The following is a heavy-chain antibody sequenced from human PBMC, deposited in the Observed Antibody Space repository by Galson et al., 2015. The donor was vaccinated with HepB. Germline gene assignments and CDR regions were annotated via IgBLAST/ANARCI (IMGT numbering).Heavy chain of an antibody. Sequence: SLRLSCAASGFTFSNAWMNWVRQAPGKGLEWVGRIKSSSDGATRDYAAPVEGRFSISRDDSSNTLYLQMNSLKTEDTAVYYCATESQRYLEWLLPGVFDHWGQGALVTVSS. V-gene: IGHV3-15*07. CDR3: ATESQRYLEWLLPGVFDH. J-gene: IGHJ4*02. D-gene: IGHD3-3*01. CDR2: IKSSSDGATR. CDR1: GFTFSNAW.